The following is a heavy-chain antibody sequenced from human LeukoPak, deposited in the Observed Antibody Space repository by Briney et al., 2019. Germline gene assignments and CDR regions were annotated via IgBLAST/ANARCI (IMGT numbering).Heavy chain of an antibody. CDR1: GFTFSSYA. J-gene: IGHJ3*02. D-gene: IGHD3-22*01. CDR3: AKDLGITMIVVVIADAFDI. CDR2: ISGSGGST. Sequence: GGSLRLSCAASGFTFSSYAMSWVRQAPGEGLEWVSAISGSGGSTYYADSVKGRSTISRDNSKNTLYLQMNSMRAEDTAVYYCAKDLGITMIVVVIADAFDIWGQGTMVTVSS. V-gene: IGHV3-23*01.